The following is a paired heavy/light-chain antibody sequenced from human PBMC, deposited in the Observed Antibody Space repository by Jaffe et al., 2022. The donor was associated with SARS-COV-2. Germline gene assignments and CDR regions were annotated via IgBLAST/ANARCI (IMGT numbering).Heavy chain of an antibody. CDR1: GFTFSDNS. V-gene: IGHV3-48*01. CDR2: IYKTGGTAL. CDR3: AREGIGGDWLIDN. Sequence: VQLVESGGGLVQPGGSLRLSCVASGFTFSDNSMHWVRQAPGKGLEWVSYIYKTGGTALHYAESVKGRFTISRDNARNSLSLQMDSLRAEDTAIYYCAREGIGGDWLIDNWGQGTLVIVSS. D-gene: IGHD3-10*01. J-gene: IGHJ4*02.
Light chain of an antibody. CDR2: KNN. Sequence: QSALTQPFSASGTPGQRVTIFCLGSSSNLGGNVVNWYQQFPGTAPKLLIYKNNQRPSGVPDRFSGSKSGTSASLAISGLRSEDEADYYCATWDASLNRYVFGGGTRVTVL. CDR1: SSNLGGNV. V-gene: IGLV1-44*01. J-gene: IGLJ1*01. CDR3: ATWDASLNRYV.